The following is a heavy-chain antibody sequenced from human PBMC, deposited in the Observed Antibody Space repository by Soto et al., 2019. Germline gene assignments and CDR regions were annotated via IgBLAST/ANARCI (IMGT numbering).Heavy chain of an antibody. CDR2: ISSSSSTI. J-gene: IGHJ4*02. CDR3: ASGGSSLNFDS. CDR1: GFTFSSYI. Sequence: PGGFLRLSCAASGFTFSSYIMNWVRQAPGKGLEWVSYISSSSSTIYYADSVKGRFTISRDNAKNTLYLQMNSLRAEDTAVYYCASGGSSLNFDSWGQGTLVTVSS. D-gene: IGHD6-6*01. V-gene: IGHV3-48*04.